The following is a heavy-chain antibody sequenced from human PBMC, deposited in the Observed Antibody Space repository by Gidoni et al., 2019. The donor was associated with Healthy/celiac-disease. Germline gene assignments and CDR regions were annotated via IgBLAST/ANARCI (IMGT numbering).Heavy chain of an antibody. CDR2: IYTSGST. J-gene: IGHJ4*02. D-gene: IGHD2-8*01. CDR1: GGSISSYY. V-gene: IGHV4-4*07. CDR3: AREGGSIVLMVYADYFDY. Sequence: QVQLQESGPGLVKPSEPLSLTCTFSGGSISSYYGSWIRQPAGKGLEWIGRIYTSGSTNYNPSLKSRVTMSVDTSKNQFSLKLSSVTAADTAVYYCAREGGSIVLMVYADYFDYWGQGTLVTVSS.